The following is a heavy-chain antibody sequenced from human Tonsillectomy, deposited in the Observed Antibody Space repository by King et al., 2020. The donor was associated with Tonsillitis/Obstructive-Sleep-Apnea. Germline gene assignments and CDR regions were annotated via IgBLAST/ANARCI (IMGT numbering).Heavy chain of an antibody. V-gene: IGHV3-21*01. CDR1: GFTFSSYS. CDR3: ARDSDDAFGI. CDR2: ISSSSSYI. J-gene: IGHJ3*02. Sequence: VQLVESGGGLVKPGGSLRLSCAASGFTFSSYSMNWVRQAPGKGLEWVSSISSSSSYIYYADSVKGRFTISRDNANNSLYLQMNSLRAEVTAVYYCARDSDDAFGIWGQGTMVTVSS.